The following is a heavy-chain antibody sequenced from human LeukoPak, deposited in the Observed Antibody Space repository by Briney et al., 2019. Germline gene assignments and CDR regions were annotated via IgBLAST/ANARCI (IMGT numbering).Heavy chain of an antibody. CDR2: ISSSSSDI. Sequence: GGSLRISCVASGFMFSRFSMNWVRQAPGKGLEWVSYISSSSSDIYHADSVKGRFTVSRDNAKNALYLQMTSLSAEDTAVYYCVRALAVGSQPKDVWGQGTTVIVS. CDR1: GFMFSRFS. D-gene: IGHD6-19*01. V-gene: IGHV3-21*05. J-gene: IGHJ6*02. CDR3: VRALAVGSQPKDV.